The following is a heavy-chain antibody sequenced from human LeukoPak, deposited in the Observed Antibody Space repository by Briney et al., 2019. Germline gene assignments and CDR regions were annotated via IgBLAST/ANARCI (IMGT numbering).Heavy chain of an antibody. CDR1: GGSISRGGYY. CDR3: ARWYSSSSFDY. Sequence: TSSETLSLTCTVSGGSISRGGYYWSWIRQHPGKGLEWIGYIYYSGSTYYNPSLKSRVTISVDTSKNQFSLKLSSVTAADTAVYYCARWYSSSSFDYWGQGTLVTVSS. CDR2: IYYSGST. V-gene: IGHV4-31*03. D-gene: IGHD6-6*01. J-gene: IGHJ4*02.